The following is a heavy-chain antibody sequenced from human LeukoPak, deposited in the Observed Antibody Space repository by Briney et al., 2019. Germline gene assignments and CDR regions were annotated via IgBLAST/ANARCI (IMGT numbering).Heavy chain of an antibody. V-gene: IGHV1-2*02. D-gene: IGHD3-22*01. CDR3: TTYYYDSSGYYPAGW. CDR2: INPNSGGT. J-gene: IGHJ4*02. CDR1: GYTFTGYY. Sequence: GASVKVSCKASGYTFTGYYMHWVRQAPGQGLEWMGWINPNSGGTNYAQKFQGRVTMTRDTSISTAYMELSRLRSDDTAVYYCTTYYYDSSGYYPAGWWGQGTLVTVSS.